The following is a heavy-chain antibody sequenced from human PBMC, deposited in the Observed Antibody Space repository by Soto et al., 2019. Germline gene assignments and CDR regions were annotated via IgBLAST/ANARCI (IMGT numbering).Heavy chain of an antibody. CDR1: GYSFTSYC. D-gene: IGHD6-19*01. CDR3: TRISGSSGWSFHEGGMDV. Sequence: GESVKMSCGGSGYSFTSYCLGWVRQMPGKGLEWMGIIYPGDSDTRYSPSFQGQVTISADKSISTAYLQWSSLKDSDTAMYYCTRISGSSGWSFHEGGMDVWGQGTTVTVSS. CDR2: IYPGDSDT. J-gene: IGHJ6*02. V-gene: IGHV5-51*01.